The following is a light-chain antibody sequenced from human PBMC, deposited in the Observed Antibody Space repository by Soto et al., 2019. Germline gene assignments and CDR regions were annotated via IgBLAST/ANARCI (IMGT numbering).Light chain of an antibody. Sequence: DIQMTQSPSSLSASVGDRVTITSQPSQTFANNLNWYQQKPGKAPNLLIYDASNLETGVPSRFSGGGSGTDFTFTITSLQPEDIATYYCQHYDHVQVTFGQGTRLEIK. V-gene: IGKV1-33*01. CDR1: QTFANN. CDR2: DAS. CDR3: QHYDHVQVT. J-gene: IGKJ5*01.